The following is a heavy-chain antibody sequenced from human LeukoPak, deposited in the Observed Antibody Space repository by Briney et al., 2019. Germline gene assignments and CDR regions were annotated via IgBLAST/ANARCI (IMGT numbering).Heavy chain of an antibody. D-gene: IGHD5-18*01. CDR1: GFTVSSNY. J-gene: IGHJ4*02. CDR3: AGIQLWSPFDY. Sequence: GGSLRLSCAASGFTVSSNYMSWVRQAPGKGLEWVSVIYSGGSTYYADSVKGRFTISRDNSKSTLYLQMNSLRAEDTAVYYCAGIQLWSPFDYWGQGTLVTVSS. CDR2: IYSGGST. V-gene: IGHV3-66*01.